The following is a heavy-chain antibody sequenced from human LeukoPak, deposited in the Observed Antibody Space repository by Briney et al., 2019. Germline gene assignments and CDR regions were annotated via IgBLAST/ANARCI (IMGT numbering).Heavy chain of an antibody. J-gene: IGHJ4*02. D-gene: IGHD3-3*01. Sequence: GGSLRPSCPASASIFTSYGMHWVRQAQGKGLEWVGSIRKDRNNKDYANCVKGPFTNSKDNSKNTMYLGMNGLRAEDTAVYYCASKSRSGGGAWDYFDGGGEGSLV. CDR2: IRKDRNNK. CDR1: ASIFTSYG. CDR3: ASKSRSGGGAWDYFDG. V-gene: IGHV3-30*02.